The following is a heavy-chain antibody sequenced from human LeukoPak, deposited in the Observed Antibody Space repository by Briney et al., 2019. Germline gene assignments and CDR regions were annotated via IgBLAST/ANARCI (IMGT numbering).Heavy chain of an antibody. CDR3: ARIAGYSRVYYYYYYGMDV. CDR1: GGSFSGYY. CDR2: INHSGST. D-gene: IGHD6-13*01. V-gene: IGHV4-34*01. J-gene: IGHJ6*04. Sequence: PSETLSLTCAVYGGSFSGYYWSWIRQPPGKGLEWLGEINHSGSTNYNPSLKSRVTISVDTSKNQFSLKLSSVTAADTAVYYCARIAGYSRVYYYYYYGMDVWGKGTTVTVSS.